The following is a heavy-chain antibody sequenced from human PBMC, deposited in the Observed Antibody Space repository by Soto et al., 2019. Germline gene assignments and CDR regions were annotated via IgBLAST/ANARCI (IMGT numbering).Heavy chain of an antibody. J-gene: IGHJ4*02. CDR3: TTPGGLFSTSWGPEY. V-gene: IGHV3-15*07. CDR1: GFTFSNAW. CDR2: IISKSDGGTI. D-gene: IGHD7-27*01. Sequence: GGSLRLSCAASGFTFSNAWMNWVRQAPGKGLEWVGRIISKSDGGTIDYAAPVKGRFTISRADSKNTLYLQMNSLKTEDTAVYYCTTPGGLFSTSWGPEYWGQGTLVTVSS.